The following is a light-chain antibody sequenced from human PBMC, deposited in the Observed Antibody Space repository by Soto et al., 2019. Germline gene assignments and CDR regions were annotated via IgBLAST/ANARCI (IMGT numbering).Light chain of an antibody. CDR1: NSNIGAGYD. Sequence: QSALTQPPSVSGAPGQMVTISCSGSNSNIGAGYDVHWYQQLPGAAPTLLIYGNKNRPSGVPDRFSGSRSGTSASLAITGLQSDDKADYYCQAYDSRSASKVFGSGTKVTVL. CDR3: QAYDSRSASKV. V-gene: IGLV1-40*01. J-gene: IGLJ1*01. CDR2: GNK.